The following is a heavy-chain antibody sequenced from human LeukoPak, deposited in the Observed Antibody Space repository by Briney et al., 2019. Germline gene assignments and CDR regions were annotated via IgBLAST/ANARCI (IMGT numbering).Heavy chain of an antibody. D-gene: IGHD6-19*01. CDR1: GDSISSFY. Sequence: SETLSLTCTVSGDSISSFYWSWIRQPPGKGLEWIGYIYYSGSTNYNPSLKSRVTISVDTSKNQFSLKLSSVTAADTAVYYCAGGSGWKFDYWGQGTLVTVSS. CDR2: IYYSGST. J-gene: IGHJ4*02. CDR3: AGGSGWKFDY. V-gene: IGHV4-59*01.